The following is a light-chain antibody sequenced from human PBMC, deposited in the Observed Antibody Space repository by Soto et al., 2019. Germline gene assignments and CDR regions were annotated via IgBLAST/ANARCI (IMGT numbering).Light chain of an antibody. Sequence: EIVMTQSPATLSVSPGERATLSCRASQGIGDTLAWYQQKPGQTPRLLIYDTSTRATGVPARFSGSRSGAEFTLTINRLQSEDFGVYYCQRYNNWPLTFGVGTKVEVK. CDR2: DTS. CDR1: QGIGDT. CDR3: QRYNNWPLT. J-gene: IGKJ4*01. V-gene: IGKV3-15*01.